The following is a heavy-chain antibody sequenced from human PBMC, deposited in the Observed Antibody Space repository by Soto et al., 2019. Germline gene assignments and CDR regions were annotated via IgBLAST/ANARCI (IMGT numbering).Heavy chain of an antibody. V-gene: IGHV1-2*02. CDR3: AIRTGQLAIISEFDGDWFFEV. D-gene: IGHD2-2*01. Sequence: ASVKVSCKASGYTFTDYYIHWVRQAPGQGLEWVGWINPDSGGTNLAQRFQGRVTMTSDTSINTAYMDLSRLRSDDTAVYYCAIRTGQLAIISEFDGDWFFEVWGRGTLVTVSS. J-gene: IGHJ2*01. CDR2: INPDSGGT. CDR1: GYTFTDYY.